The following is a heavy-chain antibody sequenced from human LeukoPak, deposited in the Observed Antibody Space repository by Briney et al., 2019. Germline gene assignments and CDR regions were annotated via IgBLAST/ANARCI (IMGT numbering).Heavy chain of an antibody. CDR1: GFSFGTYA. Sequence: GGSLRLSCAASGFSFGTYAMTWVRQAPGKGLECVSTVSGSGGNTYYTDSVKGRFTISRDNSKNTLFLQMSRLRAEDTAMYYCTKGGMVSAFDYWGEGVLVTVSS. CDR2: VSGSGGNT. D-gene: IGHD5-18*01. J-gene: IGHJ4*02. V-gene: IGHV3-23*01. CDR3: TKGGMVSAFDY.